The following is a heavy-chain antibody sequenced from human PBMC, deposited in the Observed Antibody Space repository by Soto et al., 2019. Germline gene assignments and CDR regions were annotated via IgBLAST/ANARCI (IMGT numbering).Heavy chain of an antibody. CDR3: ARAHEGGYSSSWYFDY. J-gene: IGHJ4*02. Sequence: GASVKVSCKASGGTFSSYAISWVRQAPGQGLEWMGGIIPIFGTANYAQKFQGRVTITADESTSTAYMELSSLRSEDTAVYYCARAHEGGYSSSWYFDYWGQGTLVTVSS. D-gene: IGHD6-13*01. CDR1: GGTFSSYA. CDR2: IIPIFGTA. V-gene: IGHV1-69*13.